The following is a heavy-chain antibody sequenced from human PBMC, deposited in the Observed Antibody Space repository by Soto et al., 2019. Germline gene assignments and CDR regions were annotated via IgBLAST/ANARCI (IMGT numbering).Heavy chain of an antibody. V-gene: IGHV1-3*01. CDR1: GYTFTSYA. CDR2: INAGNGST. D-gene: IGHD4-4*01. Sequence: QVQLVQSGAEVKKPGASVKVSCKASGYTFTSYAMHWVRQAPGQRLEWMGWINAGNGSTKYSQKFQGRVTITRDTSASTAYMELSSLRSEDTAVYYCASSYSNYALIDYYYYGMDVWGQGTTVTVSS. CDR3: ASSYSNYALIDYYYYGMDV. J-gene: IGHJ6*02.